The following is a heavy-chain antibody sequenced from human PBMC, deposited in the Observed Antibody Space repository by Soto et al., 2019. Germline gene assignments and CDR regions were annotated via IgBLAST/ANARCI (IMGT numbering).Heavy chain of an antibody. CDR1: GFSIRSYW. D-gene: IGHD3-3*01. J-gene: IGHJ4*02. V-gene: IGHV3-7*05. Sequence: PGGSLRLSCAVSGFSIRSYWMTWVRQVPGKGLEWVANIKEDGSERYYVDSVKGRFTISRDNAKNSLFLQMNSLRAEDTAMYYCTKQTYYDFWSGREWGQGTLVTVSS. CDR3: TKQTYYDFWSGRE. CDR2: IKEDGSER.